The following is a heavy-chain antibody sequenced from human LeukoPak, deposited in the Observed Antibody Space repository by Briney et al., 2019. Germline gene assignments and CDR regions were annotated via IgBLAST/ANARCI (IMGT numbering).Heavy chain of an antibody. J-gene: IGHJ4*02. Sequence: GGSLRLSCAASGFTFSSYWMSWVRQAPGKGLEWVAVIWYDGSNKYYADSVKGRFTISRDNSKNTLYLQMNSLRAEDTAVYYCARGLHPGYGDYVGSDYWGQGTLVTVSS. CDR2: IWYDGSNK. CDR3: ARGLHPGYGDYVGSDY. CDR1: GFTFSSYW. V-gene: IGHV3-33*08. D-gene: IGHD4-17*01.